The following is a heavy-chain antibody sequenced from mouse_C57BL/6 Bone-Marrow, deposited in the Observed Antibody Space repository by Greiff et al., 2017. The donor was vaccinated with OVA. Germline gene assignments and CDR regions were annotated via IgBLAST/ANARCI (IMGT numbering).Heavy chain of an antibody. CDR2: ISSGGDYI. J-gene: IGHJ1*03. Sequence: EVKVEESGEGLVKPGGSLKLSCAASGFTFSSYAMSWVRQTPEKRLEWVAYISSGGDYIYYADTVKGRFTISRDNARNTLYLQMSSLKSEDTAMYYCTRDRDDYHWYFDVWGTGTTVTVSS. D-gene: IGHD2-4*01. CDR1: GFTFSSYA. CDR3: TRDRDDYHWYFDV. V-gene: IGHV5-9-1*02.